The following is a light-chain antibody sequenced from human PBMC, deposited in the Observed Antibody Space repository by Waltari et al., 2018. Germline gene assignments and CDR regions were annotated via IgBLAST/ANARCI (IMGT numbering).Light chain of an antibody. Sequence: SYVLTQPPSVSVAPGQTARITCGGNNIGSNSVHWYEQKPGQAPVLVVYDDSDRPSGIPGRFSGSNSGNTATLTISRVEAGDEADYYCQVWDSSSDPNYVFGTGTKVTVL. J-gene: IGLJ1*01. V-gene: IGLV3-21*02. CDR1: NIGSNS. CDR2: DDS. CDR3: QVWDSSSDPNYV.